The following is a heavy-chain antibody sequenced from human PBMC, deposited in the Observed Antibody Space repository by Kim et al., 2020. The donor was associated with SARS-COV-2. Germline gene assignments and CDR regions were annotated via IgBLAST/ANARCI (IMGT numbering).Heavy chain of an antibody. J-gene: IGHJ3*02. CDR3: ARVTYYDYIWGSPDAFDI. V-gene: IGHV4-59*01. D-gene: IGHD3-16*01. Sequence: SRVTISVDTSKNQFSLKLSSVTAADTAVYYCARVTYYDYIWGSPDAFDIWGQGTMVTVSS.